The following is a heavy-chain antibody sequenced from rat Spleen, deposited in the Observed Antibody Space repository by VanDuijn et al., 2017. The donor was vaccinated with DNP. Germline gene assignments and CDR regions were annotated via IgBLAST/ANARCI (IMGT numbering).Heavy chain of an antibody. CDR1: GFSFSDYY. CDR2: IGSDGYAP. Sequence: EVQLVESGGGLVQPGRSLKLSCAASGFSFSDYYMAWVRQAPTKGLEWVAYIGSDGYAPYYRDSVKGRFTISRDDAQSTLFLQMDSLRSEDTATYYCARADYWGQGVMVTVSS. V-gene: IGHV5-25*01. CDR3: ARADY. J-gene: IGHJ2*01.